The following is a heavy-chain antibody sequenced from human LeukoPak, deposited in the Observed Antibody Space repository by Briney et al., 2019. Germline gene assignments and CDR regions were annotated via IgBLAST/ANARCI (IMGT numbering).Heavy chain of an antibody. V-gene: IGHV4-59*08. CDR1: GDSINNYY. J-gene: IGHJ6*02. CDR3: ARRSLVRTVGYYYGMDV. CDR2: IYYSGST. D-gene: IGHD1-26*01. Sequence: SETLSLTCTVSGDSINNYYWSWIRQPPGKGLEWIGYIYYSGSTNYNPSLKSRATISVDTSKKQFSLKLSSVTAADTAVYYCARRSLVRTVGYYYGMDVWGQGTTVTVSS.